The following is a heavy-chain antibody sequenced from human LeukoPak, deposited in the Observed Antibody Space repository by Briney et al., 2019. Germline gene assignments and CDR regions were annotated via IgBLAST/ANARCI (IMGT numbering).Heavy chain of an antibody. V-gene: IGHV1-46*01. CDR2: INPSGGST. J-gene: IGHJ3*02. Sequence: ASVKVSCKASGYTFTSYFMHWVRQAPGQGLEWMGIINPSGGSTTYAQKFQGRVTMTEDTSTDTAYMELSSLRSEDTAVYYCATATPYYAFDIWGQGTMVTVSS. CDR1: GYTFTSYF. D-gene: IGHD2-21*01. CDR3: ATATPYYAFDI.